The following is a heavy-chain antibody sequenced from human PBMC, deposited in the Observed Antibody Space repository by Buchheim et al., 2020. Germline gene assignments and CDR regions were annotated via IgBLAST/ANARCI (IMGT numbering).Heavy chain of an antibody. CDR3: ARDSSNEAYYYYGMDV. D-gene: IGHD4-11*01. CDR2: ISSSSSTI. Sequence: EVQLVESGGGLVQPGGSLRLSCAASGFTFSSYSMNWVRQAPGKGLEWVSYISSSSSTIYYADSVKGRFTIFRDNDKNSLYLQMNSLRDEDTAVYYCARDSSNEAYYYYGMDVWGQGTT. J-gene: IGHJ6*02. V-gene: IGHV3-48*02. CDR1: GFTFSSYS.